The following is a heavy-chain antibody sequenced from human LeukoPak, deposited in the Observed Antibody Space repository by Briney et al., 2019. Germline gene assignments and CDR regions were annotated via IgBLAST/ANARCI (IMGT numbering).Heavy chain of an antibody. D-gene: IGHD2-2*02. V-gene: IGHV5-51*01. Sequence: GASLKISCKGSGYSFTSYWIGWVRQMPGKGLEWMGIIYPGDSDTRYSPSFQGQVTISADKSISTAYLQWSSLKASDTAMYYCARRPDYCSSTSCYTPFDYWGQGTLVTVSS. CDR1: GYSFTSYW. CDR3: ARRPDYCSSTSCYTPFDY. J-gene: IGHJ4*02. CDR2: IYPGDSDT.